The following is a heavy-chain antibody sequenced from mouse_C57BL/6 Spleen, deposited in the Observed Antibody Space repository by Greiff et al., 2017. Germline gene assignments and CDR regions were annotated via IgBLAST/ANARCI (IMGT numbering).Heavy chain of an antibody. CDR2: ISGGGGNT. J-gene: IGHJ3*01. CDR1: GFTFSSYT. V-gene: IGHV5-9*01. Sequence: EVQRVESGGGLVKPGGSLKLSCAASGFTFSSYTMSWVRQTPEKRLEWVATISGGGGNTYYPDSVKGRFTISRDNAKNTLYLQMSSLRSEDTALYYCARQDYYGSSYPFAYWGQGTLVTVSA. CDR3: ARQDYYGSSYPFAY. D-gene: IGHD1-1*01.